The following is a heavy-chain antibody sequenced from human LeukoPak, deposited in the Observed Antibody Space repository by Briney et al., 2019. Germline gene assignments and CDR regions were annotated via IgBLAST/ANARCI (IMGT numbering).Heavy chain of an antibody. D-gene: IGHD6-13*01. CDR3: ARVEAAAGTSFDY. V-gene: IGHV3-23*01. J-gene: IGHJ4*02. CDR2: ISGSGGST. CDR1: GFTFSSYA. Sequence: PGGSLRLSCAASGFTFSSYAMSWVRQAPGKGLEWVSAISGSGGSTYYADSVKGRFTISRDNSKNTLYLQMNSLRAEDTAVYYCARVEAAAGTSFDYWGQGTLVTVSS.